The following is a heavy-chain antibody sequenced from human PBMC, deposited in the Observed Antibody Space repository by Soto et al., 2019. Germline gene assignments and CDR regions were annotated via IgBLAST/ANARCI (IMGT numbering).Heavy chain of an antibody. J-gene: IGHJ4*02. CDR2: IYYSGST. Sequence: SGTLSLTCTVSGRSIRSGAYCWPWMRQRPGKGLKWIGYIYYSGSTYYNPSLKSRVTISVDTSKNQFSLKRSSVTAADSGVYYCARGGYSYGPIFGYWGQVTLVTVSS. CDR3: ARGGYSYGPIFGY. CDR1: GRSIRSGAYC. D-gene: IGHD5-18*01. V-gene: IGHV4-30-4*01.